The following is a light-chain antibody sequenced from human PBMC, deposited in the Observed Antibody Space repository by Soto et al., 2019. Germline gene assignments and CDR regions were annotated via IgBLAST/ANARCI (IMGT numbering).Light chain of an antibody. Sequence: ENVLTQSPGTLSLSPGDRATLSCRASQTLRSGYLAWYQHKPGQAPRLLIYDVSSRTTGIPDRCSGSGSGTDFTLTISRLEPEDFAVYYCHQYGSSPRAFGQGTKVDIK. CDR2: DVS. CDR1: QTLRSGY. J-gene: IGKJ1*01. V-gene: IGKV3-20*01. CDR3: HQYGSSPRA.